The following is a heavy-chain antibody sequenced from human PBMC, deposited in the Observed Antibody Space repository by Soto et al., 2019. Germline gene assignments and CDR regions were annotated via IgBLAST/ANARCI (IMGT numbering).Heavy chain of an antibody. CDR1: GFTFTRYS. V-gene: IGHV3-21*06. J-gene: IGHJ6*02. CDR2: ISSTTHYI. CDR3: ASQGLYYYGLDV. Sequence: GSLRLSCAASGFTFTRYSMNWVRQAPGKGLEWVSSISSTTHYIYYADSMRGRFTISRDNAKNAVYLEMNSLRAEDTAVYYCASQGLYYYGLDVWGQGTTVTVSS.